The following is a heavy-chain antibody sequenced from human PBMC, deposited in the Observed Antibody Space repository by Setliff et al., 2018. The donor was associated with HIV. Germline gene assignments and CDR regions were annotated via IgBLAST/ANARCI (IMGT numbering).Heavy chain of an antibody. V-gene: IGHV3-23*03. Sequence: TGGSLRLSCAASGFTFTSFAMSWVRRAPGKGLEWLSVVLRGGSTTYYADSVKGRFTISRDDSKNTVYLEMRSLRAEDTAVYFCAKYTRGGSIMYYMDVWGKGTTVTVSS. CDR2: VLRGGSTT. CDR1: GFTFTSFA. J-gene: IGHJ6*03. D-gene: IGHD1-1*01. CDR3: AKYTRGGSIMYYMDV.